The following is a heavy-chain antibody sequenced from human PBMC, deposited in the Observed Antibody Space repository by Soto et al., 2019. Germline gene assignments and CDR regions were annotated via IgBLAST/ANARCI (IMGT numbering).Heavy chain of an antibody. CDR2: TYNGDQWTF. CDR3: FRLTCSAKGWFSSFGL. Sequence: HSLDLHCAISGDTVASAGAAGNRIRQSPSRGLELLGRTYNGDQWTFDYAVSMGGRMTVDPHPSVKQVTLEMASVTPDDTATYYCFRLTCSAKGWFSSFGLWGQGSVVTVSS. V-gene: IGHV6-1*01. CDR1: GDTVASAGAA. D-gene: IGHD3-10*01. J-gene: IGHJ5*02.